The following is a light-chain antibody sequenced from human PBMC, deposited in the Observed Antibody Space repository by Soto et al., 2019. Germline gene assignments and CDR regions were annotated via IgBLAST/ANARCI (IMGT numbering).Light chain of an antibody. CDR3: ISYTSSSTLYV. J-gene: IGLJ1*01. CDR2: DVS. Sequence: QSALTQPASVSGSPGQSITISGTGTTSDVGGYNYVSWYQQHPGKAPKLMIYDVSNRPSGVSNRFSGSKSGNTASLTISGLQAEDEADYYCISYTSSSTLYVFVTGTKVTVL. CDR1: TSDVGGYNY. V-gene: IGLV2-14*01.